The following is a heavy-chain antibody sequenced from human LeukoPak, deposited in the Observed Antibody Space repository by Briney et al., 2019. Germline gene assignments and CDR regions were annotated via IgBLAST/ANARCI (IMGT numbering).Heavy chain of an antibody. J-gene: IGHJ4*02. CDR3: ARGNNFDY. CDR2: ISSSATTK. V-gene: IGHV3-11*01. Sequence: GGSLRLSCAASGFTFSDHYMSWIRQAPGKGLEWFSYISSSATTKYYADSVKGRFSISRDNAKNSLYLQTNSLRAEDTAVYYCARGNNFDYWGQGTLVTVSS. CDR1: GFTFSDHY.